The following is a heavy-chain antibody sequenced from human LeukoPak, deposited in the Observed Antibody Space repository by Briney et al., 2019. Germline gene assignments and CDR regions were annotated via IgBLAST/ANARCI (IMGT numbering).Heavy chain of an antibody. V-gene: IGHV3-23*01. J-gene: IGHJ5*02. D-gene: IGHD3-9*01. CDR1: GFTFSSYA. CDR3: AKGYDILTGYDP. CDR2: ISGSGGST. Sequence: PGGSLRLSCAASGFTFSSYAMSWVRQAPGKGLEWVSAISGSGGSTYYADSVKGRFTISRDSSKNTLYLQMNSLRAEDTAVYYCAKGYDILTGYDPWGQGTLVTVSS.